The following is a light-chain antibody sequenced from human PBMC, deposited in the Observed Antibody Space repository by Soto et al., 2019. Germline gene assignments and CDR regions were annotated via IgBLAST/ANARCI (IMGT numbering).Light chain of an antibody. J-gene: IGKJ5*01. Sequence: EIVLTQSPGTLSLSPGERATLSGRASQSVPRSYLAWYQQKPGQAPRLLISGTSSRATGIPDRFSGSGSGTDFTLTISRLEPEDFAVFYCQQYGSSITFGQGTRLEIK. V-gene: IGKV3-20*01. CDR1: QSVPRSY. CDR3: QQYGSSIT. CDR2: GTS.